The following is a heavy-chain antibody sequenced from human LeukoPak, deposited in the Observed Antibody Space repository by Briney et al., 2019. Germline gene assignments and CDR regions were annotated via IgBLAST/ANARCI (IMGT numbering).Heavy chain of an antibody. CDR2: INHSGST. CDR3: ARGHTVTAYYYYGMDV. V-gene: IGHV4-34*01. CDR1: GGSFSGYY. Sequence: SETLSLTCAVYGGSFSGYYWSWIRQPPGKGLEWIGEINHSGSTNYNPSLKSRVTISVDTSKNQFSLKLSSVTAADTAVYYCARGHTVTAYYYYGMDVWGKGPRSPSPQ. J-gene: IGHJ6*04. D-gene: IGHD4-11*01.